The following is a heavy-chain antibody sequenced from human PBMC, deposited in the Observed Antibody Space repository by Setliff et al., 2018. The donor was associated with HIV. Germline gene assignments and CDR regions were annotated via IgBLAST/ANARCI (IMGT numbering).Heavy chain of an antibody. CDR1: GFTFNTYW. CDR2: INWNGGST. Sequence: GGSLRLSCAGSGFTFNTYWMHWVRQSPGKGLAWVSGINWNGGSTGYADSVKGRFTISRDNAKNSLYLQMNSLRAEDTALYYCARGISGWYAPLGYWGQGTLVTVSS. V-gene: IGHV3-20*04. J-gene: IGHJ4*02. CDR3: ARGISGWYAPLGY. D-gene: IGHD6-19*01.